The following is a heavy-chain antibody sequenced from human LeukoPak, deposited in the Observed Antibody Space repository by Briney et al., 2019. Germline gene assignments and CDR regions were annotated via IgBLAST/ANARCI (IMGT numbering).Heavy chain of an antibody. CDR1: GGSISSGGYY. CDR2: IYYSGST. Sequence: SETLSLTCTVSGGSISSGGYYWSWIRQHPGKGLEWIGYIYYSGSTYYNPSLKSRVTISVDTSKNQFSLKLSSVTAADRAVYYCARELWRYAFDIWGQGTMVTVSS. V-gene: IGHV4-31*03. D-gene: IGHD2-21*01. CDR3: ARELWRYAFDI. J-gene: IGHJ3*02.